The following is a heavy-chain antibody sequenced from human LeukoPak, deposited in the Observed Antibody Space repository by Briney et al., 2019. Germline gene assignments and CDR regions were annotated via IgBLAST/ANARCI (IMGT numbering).Heavy chain of an antibody. V-gene: IGHV3-73*01. Sequence: GGSLRLSCAASGFTFSGSAMHWVRQASGKGLEWVGRIRSKANSYATAYAASVKGRFTISRDDSKNTAYLQMNSLKTEDTAVYYCTRHALRYFDWLENWFDPWGQGTLVTVSS. J-gene: IGHJ5*02. CDR3: TRHALRYFDWLENWFDP. CDR1: GFTFSGSA. D-gene: IGHD3-9*01. CDR2: IRSKANSYAT.